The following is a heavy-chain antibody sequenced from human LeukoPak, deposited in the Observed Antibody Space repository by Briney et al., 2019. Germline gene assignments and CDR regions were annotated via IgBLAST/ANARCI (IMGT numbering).Heavy chain of an antibody. J-gene: IGHJ2*01. Sequence: SETLSLTCTVSGGSIRSCYWSWIRRPPGKGLEWIGYISYGGSTNYNRSLKSRVTISVATSKNQISLLSPLTAADTAVYYCARHNFGGSYPNWYFDLWGRGTLVTVSS. D-gene: IGHD1-26*01. V-gene: IGHV4-59*08. CDR3: ARHNFGGSYPNWYFDL. CDR1: GGSIRSCY. CDR2: ISYGGST.